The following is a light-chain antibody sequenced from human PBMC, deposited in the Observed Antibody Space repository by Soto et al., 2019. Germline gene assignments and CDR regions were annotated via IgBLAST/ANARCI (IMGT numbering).Light chain of an antibody. CDR3: QKYNSAPYT. Sequence: EIQMTQSPFSLSASVGDRVTITCRASQGISNFLAWYQQKPGKVPKLLIYAASTLQSGVPSRFSGSGSGTDFTLTINNLQPEDFATYYCQKYNSAPYTFGQGTKLEIK. J-gene: IGKJ2*01. CDR2: AAS. V-gene: IGKV1-27*01. CDR1: QGISNF.